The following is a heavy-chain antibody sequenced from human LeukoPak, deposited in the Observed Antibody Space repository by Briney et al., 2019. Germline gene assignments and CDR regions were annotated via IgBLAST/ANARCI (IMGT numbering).Heavy chain of an antibody. D-gene: IGHD1-14*01. Sequence: SETLSLACTVSGGSISSHYWSWIRQPPGKGLEWIGYIYYSGSTNYNPSLKRRVTISVDTSKNQFSLKLSSVTAADTAVYYCARDTGHFDPWGQGTLVTVSS. CDR3: ARDTGHFDP. V-gene: IGHV4-59*11. J-gene: IGHJ5*02. CDR1: GGSISSHY. CDR2: IYYSGST.